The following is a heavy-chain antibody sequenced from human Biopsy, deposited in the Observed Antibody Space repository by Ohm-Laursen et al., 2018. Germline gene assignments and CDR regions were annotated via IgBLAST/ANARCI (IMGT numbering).Heavy chain of an antibody. CDR3: AADINVWNVNY. V-gene: IGHV1-24*01. J-gene: IGHJ4*02. CDR1: GYSLTELS. CDR2: FAPENGRI. D-gene: IGHD1-1*01. Sequence: ASVKVSCKVSGYSLTELSMHWVRQAPGQGLEWMGGFAPENGRIVYSQKFQGRVTMTEDTSTSTAYMEVWRLRSNDTAVYYCAADINVWNVNYWGQGAQVIVSS.